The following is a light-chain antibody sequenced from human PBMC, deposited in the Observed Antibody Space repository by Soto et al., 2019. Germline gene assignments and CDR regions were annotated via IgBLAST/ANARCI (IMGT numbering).Light chain of an antibody. V-gene: IGKV3-20*01. Sequence: DIVMTQSPATLSVSPGQRPTLSCRASQSLSSSYLAWYQQKPGQAPRLLIYGASSRATGIPDRFSGSGSGTDFTLTISRLEPEDFAVYYCHQYISSPWTFGRGTKVDIK. CDR2: GAS. J-gene: IGKJ1*01. CDR1: QSLSSSY. CDR3: HQYISSPWT.